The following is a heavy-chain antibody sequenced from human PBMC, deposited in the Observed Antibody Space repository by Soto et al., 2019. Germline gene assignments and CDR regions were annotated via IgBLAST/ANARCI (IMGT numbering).Heavy chain of an antibody. CDR1: GGSISSYY. CDR2: IYYSGST. D-gene: IGHD2-2*01. Sequence: QVQLQESGPGLVKPSETLSLTCTVSGGSISSYYWSWIRQPPGKGLEWIGYIYYSGSTNYNPSLKSRVTKSVDTSKNQFSLKLSSVTAADTAVYYCARVLDCSSTSCYAGYWFDPWGQGTLVTVSS. V-gene: IGHV4-59*01. J-gene: IGHJ5*02. CDR3: ARVLDCSSTSCYAGYWFDP.